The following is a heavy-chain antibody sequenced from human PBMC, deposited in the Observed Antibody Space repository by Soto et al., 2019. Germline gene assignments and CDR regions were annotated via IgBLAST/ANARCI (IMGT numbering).Heavy chain of an antibody. Sequence: GGSLRLSCGASGLTFSSYGIHWVRQAPGKGLEWVAVISYDGSNKYYADSVKGRFTISRDNSKNTLYLQMNSLRAEDTAVYYCAKSWGEEGYYYGMDVWGPGTTVTVS. CDR3: AKSWGEEGYYYGMDV. J-gene: IGHJ6*02. CDR1: GLTFSSYG. D-gene: IGHD7-27*01. CDR2: ISYDGSNK. V-gene: IGHV3-30*18.